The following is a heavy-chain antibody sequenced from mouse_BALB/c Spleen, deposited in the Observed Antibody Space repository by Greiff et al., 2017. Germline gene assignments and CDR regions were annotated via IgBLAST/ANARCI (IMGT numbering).Heavy chain of an antibody. D-gene: IGHD2-4*01. CDR2: IDPANGNT. CDR1: GFNIKDTY. CDR3: ANYDYRYYAMDY. J-gene: IGHJ4*01. Sequence: VQLKESGAELVKPGASVKLSCTASGFNIKDTYMHWVKQRPEQGLEWIGRIDPANGNTKYDPKFQGKATITADTSSNTAYLQLSSLTSEDTAVYYCANYDYRYYAMDYWGQGTSVTVSS. V-gene: IGHV14-3*02.